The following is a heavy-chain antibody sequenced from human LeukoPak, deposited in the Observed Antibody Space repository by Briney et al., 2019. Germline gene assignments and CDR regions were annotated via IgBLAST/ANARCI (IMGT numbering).Heavy chain of an antibody. CDR1: GYSFTSYW. J-gene: IGHJ2*01. CDR2: IYPGDSDT. D-gene: IGHD4-17*01. Sequence: GESLKISCKGSGYSFTSYWIGWVRQMPGKGLEWMGIIYPGDSDTRYSPSFQGQVTISADKSISTAYLQWSSLKASDTAMYYCARASVYGDYSWYFDLWGRGTLVTVSS. V-gene: IGHV5-51*01. CDR3: ARASVYGDYSWYFDL.